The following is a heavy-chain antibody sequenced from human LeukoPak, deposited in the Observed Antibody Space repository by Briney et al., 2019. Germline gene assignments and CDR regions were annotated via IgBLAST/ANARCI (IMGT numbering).Heavy chain of an antibody. CDR2: TYYGGST. D-gene: IGHD6-19*01. V-gene: IGHV4-59*12. J-gene: IGHJ4*02. CDR1: GGSISSYQ. Sequence: SETLSLTCTVSGGSISSYQWSWIRQPPGKGLEWIGYTYYGGSTNYNPSLKSRVTISVDTSKNQFSLKVSSVTAADTAVYYCARDGGWYSPFDYWGQGTLVTVSS. CDR3: ARDGGWYSPFDY.